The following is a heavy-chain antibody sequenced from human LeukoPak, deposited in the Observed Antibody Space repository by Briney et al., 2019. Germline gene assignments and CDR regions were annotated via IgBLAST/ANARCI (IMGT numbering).Heavy chain of an antibody. J-gene: IGHJ4*02. Sequence: PGGSLRLSCAASGFTFSSYEENWVRQAPGKGLEWVSYISSSCSNILYGDSVKGRFTISRNNAKNSCYLQRNSLGAKNTADYYCGVATNKVCFDYWGQGTLVTVSS. CDR1: GFTFSSYE. CDR2: ISSSCSNI. D-gene: IGHD5-12*01. V-gene: IGHV3-48*03. CDR3: GVATNKVCFDY.